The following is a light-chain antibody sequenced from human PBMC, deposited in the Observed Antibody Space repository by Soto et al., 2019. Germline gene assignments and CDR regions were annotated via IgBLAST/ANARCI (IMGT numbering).Light chain of an antibody. J-gene: IGKJ1*01. V-gene: IGKV3-15*01. CDR3: QQYNNWRPQT. Sequence: EIVMTQSPATLSVSPGERATLSCRASQSVSSNLAWYQQKPGQAPRLLIYGASTRATGIPARFSGSGSGTKFTLTISSLQSEDFAVYYCQQYNNWRPQTFGQGTKVEIK. CDR2: GAS. CDR1: QSVSSN.